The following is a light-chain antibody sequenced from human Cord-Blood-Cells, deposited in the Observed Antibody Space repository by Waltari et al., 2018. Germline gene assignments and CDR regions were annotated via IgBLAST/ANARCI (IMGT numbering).Light chain of an antibody. CDR1: QSISSY. J-gene: IGKJ5*01. CDR2: AAS. V-gene: IGKV1-39*01. Sequence: DIQMTQSPSSLSASVGDRVTITCRASQSISSYFNWYQQKPGKAPKLLIYAASSLQSGVPSRFSGSGSGTDFTLTISRLQPEDFATYYCQQSYSTPITFGQGTRLEIK. CDR3: QQSYSTPIT.